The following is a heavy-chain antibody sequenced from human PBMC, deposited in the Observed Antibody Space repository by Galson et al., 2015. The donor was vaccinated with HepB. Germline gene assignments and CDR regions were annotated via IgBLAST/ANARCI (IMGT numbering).Heavy chain of an antibody. J-gene: IGHJ6*02. D-gene: IGHD3-10*01. Sequence: QVQLQGSGPGLVKPSETLSLTCTVSGGSISSYYWSWIRQPPGKGLEWIGYIYYSGSTNYNPSLKSRVTISVDTSKNQFSLKLSSVTAADTAVYYCARLRSGSRRYYYYGMDVWGQGTTVTVSS. CDR3: ARLRSGSRRYYYYGMDV. V-gene: IGHV4-59*08. CDR1: GGSISSYY. CDR2: IYYSGST.